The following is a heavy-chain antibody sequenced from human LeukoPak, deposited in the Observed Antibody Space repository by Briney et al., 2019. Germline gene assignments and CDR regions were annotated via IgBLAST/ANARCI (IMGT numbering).Heavy chain of an antibody. CDR2: INPDSGST. J-gene: IGHJ4*02. Sequence: ASVKVSCKASGFIFTLYYMHWVRQAPGQGLEWMGIINPDSGSTNYVQKFQGRVTMTRDTSTNTVYMDLNSLRSEDTAVYYCARGYSHGYFDYWGQGTLVTVSS. CDR1: GFIFTLYY. D-gene: IGHD5-18*01. V-gene: IGHV1-46*01. CDR3: ARGYSHGYFDY.